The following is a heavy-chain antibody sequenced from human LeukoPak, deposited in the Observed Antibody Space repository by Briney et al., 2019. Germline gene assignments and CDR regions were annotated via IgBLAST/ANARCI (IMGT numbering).Heavy chain of an antibody. V-gene: IGHV3-7*01. D-gene: IGHD2-2*01. CDR3: AKDWAIAGSYYCMDV. J-gene: IGHJ6*03. Sequence: PGGSLRLSCAASGFTFSSYWMSWVRQAPGKGLEWVANIKQDGSEKYYVDSVKGRFTISRDNAKNSLYLQMNSLRAEDTAVYYCAKDWAIAGSYYCMDVWGKGTTVTISS. CDR2: IKQDGSEK. CDR1: GFTFSSYW.